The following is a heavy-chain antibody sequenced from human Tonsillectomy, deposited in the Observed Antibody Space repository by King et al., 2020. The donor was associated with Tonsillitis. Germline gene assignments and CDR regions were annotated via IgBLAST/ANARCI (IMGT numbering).Heavy chain of an antibody. D-gene: IGHD3-22*01. Sequence: VQLQESGPGLVKPSQTLSLTCTVSGGSISSGDYYLSWIRQPPGKGLEWIGYIYYSGSTYYNPSLKSRVTISVDTSKNQFSLKLSSVTAADTAVYYCARGLVVIKYWIFDLWGRGTPVTVSP. J-gene: IGHJ2*01. CDR3: ARGLVVIKYWIFDL. CDR2: IYYSGST. V-gene: IGHV4-30-4*01. CDR1: GGSISSGDYY.